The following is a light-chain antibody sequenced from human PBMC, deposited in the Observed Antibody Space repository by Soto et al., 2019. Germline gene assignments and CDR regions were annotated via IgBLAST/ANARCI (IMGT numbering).Light chain of an antibody. V-gene: IGKV1D-13*01. CDR3: QQFDNSPLA. CDR1: QGISSA. J-gene: IGKJ4*01. CDR2: DAS. Sequence: AIQLTQSPSSLSASVGDRVTITCRASQGISSALAWYQQKPGKAPKLLIYDASSLESGVPSRFSGSGSGTDFTLTISSLQPEDFATSYCQQFDNSPLAFGGGTKVDIK.